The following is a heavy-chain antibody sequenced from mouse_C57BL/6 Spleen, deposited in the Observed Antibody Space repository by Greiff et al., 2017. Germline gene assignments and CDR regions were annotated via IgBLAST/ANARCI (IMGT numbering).Heavy chain of an antibody. J-gene: IGHJ4*01. CDR1: GYSITSGYY. V-gene: IGHV3-6*01. CDR2: ISYDGSN. Sequence: EVQRVESGPGLVKPSQSLSLTCSVTGYSITSGYYWNWIRQFPGNKLEWMGYISYDGSNNYNPSLKNRISITRDTSKNQFFLKLNSVTTEDTATYYCARSYRGYAMDYWGQGTSVTVSS. D-gene: IGHD2-10*01. CDR3: ARSYRGYAMDY.